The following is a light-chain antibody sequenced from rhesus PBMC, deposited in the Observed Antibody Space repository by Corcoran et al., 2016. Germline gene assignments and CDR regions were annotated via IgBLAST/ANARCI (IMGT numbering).Light chain of an antibody. Sequence: DIQMSQSPSSLSASVGDRVTITCRASQGISSYLNWYQQKPGKAPKLLIYYANSLASGVQSRFSGSGSGTDVSLTVSSLQPEDFATYYCQQGNSKPWTFGQGTKVEIK. CDR2: YAN. CDR3: QQGNSKPWT. J-gene: IGKJ1*01. CDR1: QGISSY. V-gene: IGKV1-32*04.